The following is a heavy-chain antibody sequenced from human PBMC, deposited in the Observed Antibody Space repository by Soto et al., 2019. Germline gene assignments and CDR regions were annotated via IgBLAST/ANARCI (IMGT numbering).Heavy chain of an antibody. D-gene: IGHD2-21*02. CDR1: GGSISRYY. CDR3: ARDLWGYCGTDCYPLDV. Sequence: PSETLSLTCTVSGGSISRYYWSWIRQPPGKGLEWIGYMYNTGSTVYNPPFKSRVTISVDTSKNQFSLKLNSVTAADTAVYYCARDLWGYCGTDCYPLDVRGQGTTVTVSS. CDR2: MYNTGST. J-gene: IGHJ6*02. V-gene: IGHV4-59*01.